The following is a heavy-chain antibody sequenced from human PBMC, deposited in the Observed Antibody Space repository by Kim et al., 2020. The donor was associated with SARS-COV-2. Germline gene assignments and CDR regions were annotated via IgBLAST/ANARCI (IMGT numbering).Heavy chain of an antibody. CDR2: INHSGST. CDR3: ARDPITMVRGAKLGHWFDP. CDR1: GGSFSGYY. Sequence: SETLSLTCAVYGGSFSGYYWSWIRQPPGKGLEWIGEINHSGSTNYNPSLKSRVTISVDTSKNQFSLKLSSVTAADTAVYYCARDPITMVRGAKLGHWFDPWGQGTLVTVSS. D-gene: IGHD3-10*01. J-gene: IGHJ5*02. V-gene: IGHV4-34*01.